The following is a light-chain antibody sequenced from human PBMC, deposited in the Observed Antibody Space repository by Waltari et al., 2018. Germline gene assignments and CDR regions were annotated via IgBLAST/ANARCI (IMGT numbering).Light chain of an antibody. CDR3: QQRYNWPPLT. CDR2: DAS. V-gene: IGKV3-11*01. CDR1: QSVNTF. J-gene: IGKJ4*01. Sequence: EIVLTQSPATLSLSPGERATPSCRASQSVNTFLAWYQQKPGQAPRLLIYDASNGATGIPARFSGSGSGTDFTLTISSLEPEDFAVYYCQQRYNWPPLTFGGGTKVEIK.